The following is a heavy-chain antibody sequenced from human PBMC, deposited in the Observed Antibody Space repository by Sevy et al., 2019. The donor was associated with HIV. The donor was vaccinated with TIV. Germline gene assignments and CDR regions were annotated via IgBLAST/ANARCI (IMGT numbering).Heavy chain of an antibody. CDR3: VRGTAAWAGIDF. Sequence: GGSLRLSCAASGFTFGSFWMHWVRQGPEKGLVWVSRINNGGTYMDYADSVKGRFTISRDDAKSTLYLQMSNLGAEDTGLYYCVRGTAAWAGIDFWGQGALVTVSS. V-gene: IGHV3-74*01. CDR2: INNGGTYM. J-gene: IGHJ4*02. CDR1: GFTFGSFW. D-gene: IGHD6-25*01.